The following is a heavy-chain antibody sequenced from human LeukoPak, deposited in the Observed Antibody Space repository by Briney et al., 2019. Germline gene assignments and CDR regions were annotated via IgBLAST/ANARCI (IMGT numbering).Heavy chain of an antibody. D-gene: IGHD6-19*01. J-gene: IGHJ4*02. V-gene: IGHV3-7*03. CDR3: AKPAISSRGWYYDY. Sequence: GGSLRLSCAASGFTFSSYAMSWVRQAPGKGLEWVASIKDDGSETYHVDSVKGRFTIARDNTKSSLRLQMNSLRAEDTAVYYCAKPAISSRGWYYDYWGQGTLVTVSS. CDR2: IKDDGSET. CDR1: GFTFSSYA.